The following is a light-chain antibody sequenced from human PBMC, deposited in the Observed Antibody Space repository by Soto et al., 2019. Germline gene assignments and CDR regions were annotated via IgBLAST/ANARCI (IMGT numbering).Light chain of an antibody. CDR3: QHYNSYSRT. J-gene: IGKJ1*01. CDR1: QTVERW. V-gene: IGKV1-5*01. CDR2: DAS. Sequence: IQMTHSPSTLSASVGDRVIITCRASQTVERWMAWYQQKPGKAPKLLIYDASNLQSGVPSRFSGSGSGTEFTLTISNLQPDDFATYYCQHYNSYSRTFGQGTKVDIK.